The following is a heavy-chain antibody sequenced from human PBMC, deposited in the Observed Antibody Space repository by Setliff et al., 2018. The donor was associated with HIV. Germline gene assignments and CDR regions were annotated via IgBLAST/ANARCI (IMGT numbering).Heavy chain of an antibody. J-gene: IGHJ3*01. CDR1: GYTFTSYG. D-gene: IGHD3-16*01. Sequence: ASVKVSCKSSGYTFTSYGISWVRQAPGQGLEWMGWISAYNGNTSYAQKLQGRVTMTTDTSTSTAYMELRSLRSDDTAVYYCARDDGGYNYAEAFDVWGQGTMVTVSS. CDR2: ISAYNGNT. CDR3: ARDDGGYNYAEAFDV. V-gene: IGHV1-18*01.